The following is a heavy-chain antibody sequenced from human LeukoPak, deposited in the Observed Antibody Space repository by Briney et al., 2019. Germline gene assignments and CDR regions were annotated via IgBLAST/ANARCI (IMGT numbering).Heavy chain of an antibody. CDR2: ISYDGSNK. CDR1: GFTFSSYG. CDR3: AKGSGSYLSYWYFDL. V-gene: IGHV3-30*18. J-gene: IGHJ2*01. Sequence: PGGSLRLSCAASGFTFSSYGMHWVRQAPGKGLEWVAVISYDGSNKYYADSVKGRFTISRDNSKNTLYMQMNSLRAEDTAVYYCAKGSGSYLSYWYFDLWGRGTLVTVSS. D-gene: IGHD1-26*01.